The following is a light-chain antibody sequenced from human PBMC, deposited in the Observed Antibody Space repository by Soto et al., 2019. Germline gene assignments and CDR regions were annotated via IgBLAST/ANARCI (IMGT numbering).Light chain of an antibody. Sequence: QSALTQPASVSGSPGQSITISCTGTSSDVGSYNLVSWYQQHPGKAPKLMIYEGSKRPSGVSNRFSGSKSRNTASLTISGLQAEDDADYYCCSYAGSSTLFVVFGGGTKLTVL. CDR1: SSDVGSYNL. J-gene: IGLJ2*01. CDR3: CSYAGSSTLFVV. V-gene: IGLV2-23*01. CDR2: EGS.